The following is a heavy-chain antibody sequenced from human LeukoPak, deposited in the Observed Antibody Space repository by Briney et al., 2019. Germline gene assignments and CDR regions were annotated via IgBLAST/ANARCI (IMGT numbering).Heavy chain of an antibody. V-gene: IGHV3-53*01. D-gene: IGHD3-16*01. Sequence: GGSLRLSCAASGFTVSSNYMNWVRQAPGKGLEWVSVIYSDGSTYYADFVKGRFTISRDNSKNTLYLQMNSLRAEDTAVYYCARDRAAGAYPWYFDYWGQGTLVTVSS. CDR3: ARDRAAGAYPWYFDY. CDR2: IYSDGST. J-gene: IGHJ4*02. CDR1: GFTVSSNY.